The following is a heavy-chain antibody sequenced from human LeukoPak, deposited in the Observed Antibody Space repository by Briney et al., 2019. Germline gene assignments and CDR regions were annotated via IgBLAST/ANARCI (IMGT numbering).Heavy chain of an antibody. D-gene: IGHD3-3*02. CDR3: ARASRRHYAFDI. V-gene: IGHV1-8*01. Sequence: GASVKVSCKASGFTFTSYDINWVRQATGQGLEWMGWMNPNSGNTGYAQKFQGRVTMTRNTSISTAYMELSSLRSEDTAVYYCARASRRHYAFDIWGQGTMVTVSS. J-gene: IGHJ3*02. CDR2: MNPNSGNT. CDR1: GFTFTSYD.